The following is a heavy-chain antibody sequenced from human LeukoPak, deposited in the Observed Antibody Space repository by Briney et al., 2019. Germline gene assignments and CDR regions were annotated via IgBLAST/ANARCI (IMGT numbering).Heavy chain of an antibody. J-gene: IGHJ4*02. CDR3: ARSRYFDWLLPLRGAGGFDY. D-gene: IGHD3-9*01. CDR1: GGSISSYY. Sequence: SETLSLTCTVSGGSISSYYWSWIRQPAGKGLEWIGRIYTSGSTNYNPSLKSRVTMSVDTSKNQFSLKLSSVTAADTAVYYCARSRYFDWLLPLRGAGGFDYWGQGTLVTVSS. CDR2: IYTSGST. V-gene: IGHV4-4*07.